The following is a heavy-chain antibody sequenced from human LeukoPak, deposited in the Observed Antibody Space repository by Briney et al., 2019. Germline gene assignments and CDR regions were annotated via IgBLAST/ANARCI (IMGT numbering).Heavy chain of an antibody. CDR3: AKDLNWGRELFDY. CDR2: ISYDGSNK. Sequence: GGSLRLSCAASGFTFSSYAMHWVRQAPGKGLEWVAVISYDGSNKYYADSVKGRFTISRDNSKNTLYLQMNSLRAEDTAVYYCAKDLNWGRELFDYWGQGTLVTVSS. CDR1: GFTFSSYA. D-gene: IGHD7-27*01. V-gene: IGHV3-30-3*01. J-gene: IGHJ4*02.